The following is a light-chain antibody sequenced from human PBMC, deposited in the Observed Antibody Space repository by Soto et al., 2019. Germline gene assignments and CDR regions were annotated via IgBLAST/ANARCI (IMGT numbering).Light chain of an antibody. Sequence: QSALTQPRSVSGSPGQSVTISCTGTSSDVGGYNYVSWYQQHPGKAPKVIIYDVSKRPSGVPDRFSGSKSGNSASLTISGLQAEDEADYHCYSYAGTYVFGTGTKVTVL. CDR3: YSYAGTYV. V-gene: IGLV2-11*01. CDR1: SSDVGGYNY. CDR2: DVS. J-gene: IGLJ1*01.